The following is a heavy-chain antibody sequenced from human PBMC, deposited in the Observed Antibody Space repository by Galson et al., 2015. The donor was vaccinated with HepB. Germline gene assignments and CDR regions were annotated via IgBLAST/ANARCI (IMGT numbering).Heavy chain of an antibody. CDR2: IWYDGNNK. CDR3: ARPPVFCSSITCPETYYYGMDV. V-gene: IGHV3-33*01. CDR1: GFTFRSYG. D-gene: IGHD2-2*01. Sequence: SLRLSCAASGFTFRSYGMHWVRQAPGKGLEWVAVIWYDGNNKYYADSVEGRFTISRDNSKNTLHLQMNSLRAEDTAVYYCARPPVFCSSITCPETYYYGMDVWGQGTTVTVSS. J-gene: IGHJ6*02.